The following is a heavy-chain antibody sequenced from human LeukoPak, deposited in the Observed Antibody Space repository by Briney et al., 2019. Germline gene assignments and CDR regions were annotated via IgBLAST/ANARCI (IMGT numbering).Heavy chain of an antibody. CDR1: GFTFSSYW. CDR3: ARLGYCSSTSCFTSMYFDY. D-gene: IGHD2-2*02. J-gene: IGHJ4*02. V-gene: IGHV3-7*01. CDR2: IKQDGSEK. Sequence: GGSLRLSCAASGFTFSSYWISWVRQAPGKGLEWAANIKQDGSEKYYVDSVKGRFTISRDNAKNSLYLQMNSLTAEDTAVYYCARLGYCSSTSCFTSMYFDYWGQGTLVTVSS.